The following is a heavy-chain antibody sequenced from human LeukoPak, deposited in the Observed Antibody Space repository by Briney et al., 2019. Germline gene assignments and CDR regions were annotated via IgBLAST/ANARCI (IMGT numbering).Heavy chain of an antibody. CDR3: ARDRGPLDH. J-gene: IGHJ4*02. CDR2: ISSGSSDI. V-gene: IGHV3-21*01. D-gene: IGHD3-10*01. CDR1: GVTFSSYS. Sequence: PGGSLRLSCAASGVTFSSYSMNWVRQAPGKGLEWVSAISSGSSDIYYVDSVKGGFTISRDNAKNSLDLQMNSLRAEDTAVYYCARDRGPLDHWGQGTLVTVSS.